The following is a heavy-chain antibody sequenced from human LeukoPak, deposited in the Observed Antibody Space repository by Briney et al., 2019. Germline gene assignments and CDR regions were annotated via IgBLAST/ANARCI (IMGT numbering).Heavy chain of an antibody. Sequence: PSETLSLTCTVSGGSISSGSYYWSWIRQPAGKGLEWIGRIYTSGSTNYNPSLKSRVSISVDTSKNQFSLKLSSVTAADTAVYFCARHRGSITMVRGVRDYYYYMDVWGKGTTVTISS. CDR1: GGSISSGSYY. CDR3: ARHRGSITMVRGVRDYYYYMDV. J-gene: IGHJ6*03. D-gene: IGHD3-10*01. CDR2: IYTSGST. V-gene: IGHV4-61*02.